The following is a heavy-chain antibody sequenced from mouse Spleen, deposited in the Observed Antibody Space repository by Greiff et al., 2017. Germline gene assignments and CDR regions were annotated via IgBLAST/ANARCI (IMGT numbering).Heavy chain of an antibody. J-gene: IGHJ3*01. D-gene: IGHD3-1*01. Sequence: QVQLQQSGPELVKPGASVKLSCKASGYTFTSYDINWVKQRPGQGLEWIGWIYPRDGSTKYNEKFKGKATLTVDTSSSTAYMELHSLTSEDSAVYFCAREGASAWFAYWGQGTLVTVSA. CDR2: IYPRDGST. V-gene: IGHV1-85*01. CDR3: AREGASAWFAY. CDR1: GYTFTSYD.